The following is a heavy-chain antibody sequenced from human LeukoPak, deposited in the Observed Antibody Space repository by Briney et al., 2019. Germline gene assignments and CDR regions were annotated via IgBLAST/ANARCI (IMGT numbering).Heavy chain of an antibody. D-gene: IGHD3-16*01. CDR1: GFTFSSYG. Sequence: PGGSLRLSCAASGFTFSSYGMHWVRQAPGKGLEWVAVIWYDGSNKYYADSVKGRFTISRDNSKNTLYLQMNSLRAEDTAVYYCARDEGLRLGELPLGTFDYWGQGTLVTVSS. J-gene: IGHJ4*02. CDR3: ARDEGLRLGELPLGTFDY. V-gene: IGHV3-33*01. CDR2: IWYDGSNK.